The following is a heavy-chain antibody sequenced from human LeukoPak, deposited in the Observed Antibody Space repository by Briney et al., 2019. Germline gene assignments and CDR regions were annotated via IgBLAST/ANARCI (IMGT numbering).Heavy chain of an antibody. D-gene: IGHD3-10*01. CDR2: IYYSGST. V-gene: IGHV4-39*07. CDR1: GVSISGSYYY. CDR3: ARDRELGY. J-gene: IGHJ4*02. Sequence: SETLSLTCAVSGVSISGSYYYWGWIRQPPGKGLEWIGNIYYSGSTYYNASLQSRVTISIDTSKNQFSLKLTSVTAADTAVYYCARDRELGYWGQGTLVTVSS.